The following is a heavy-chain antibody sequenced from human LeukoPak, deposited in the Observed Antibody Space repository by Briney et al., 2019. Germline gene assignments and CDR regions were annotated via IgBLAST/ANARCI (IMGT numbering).Heavy chain of an antibody. J-gene: IGHJ5*02. CDR3: PRGGRGLDP. CDR1: GDSVSNNTTV. D-gene: IGHD3-10*01. Sequence: SQTLSLTCAISGDSVSNNTTVWSWLRQSPTRGLEWLGRTYYRSKWYNDYAGSVQSRITVSPDTSKNQFSLQLNSVTPEDTAVYYRPRGGRGLDPWGQGTLVTVSS. CDR2: TYYRSKWYN. V-gene: IGHV6-1*01.